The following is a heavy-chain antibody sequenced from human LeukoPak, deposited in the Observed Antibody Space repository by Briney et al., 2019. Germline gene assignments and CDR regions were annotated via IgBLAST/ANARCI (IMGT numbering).Heavy chain of an antibody. D-gene: IGHD3-9*01. J-gene: IGHJ4*02. CDR2: IYTGGSP. Sequence: GGSLRLSCVASGFTVTSNYVTWVRQAPGKGLEWVSVIYTGGSPYYADSVKGRFAISRDISKNTVYLQMYSLRAEDTAVYYCARGATTGPTLGLDYWGQGTLVTVSS. CDR3: ARGATTGPTLGLDY. V-gene: IGHV3-53*01. CDR1: GFTVTSNY.